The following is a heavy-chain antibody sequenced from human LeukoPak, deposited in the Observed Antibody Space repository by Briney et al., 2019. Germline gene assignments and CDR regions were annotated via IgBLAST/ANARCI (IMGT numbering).Heavy chain of an antibody. CDR2: IHGSGYT. CDR1: GGSMSSYY. CDR3: AKRQGPNSGSYDWFDP. D-gene: IGHD1-26*01. V-gene: IGHV4-4*09. J-gene: IGHJ5*02. Sequence: SETLSLTCTVSGGSMSSYYWSWIRQSLPPGQGLEWIAYIHGSGYTNYNPSLKSRVAISIDTSRNQFSLKVSSVTAADTAVYYCAKRQGPNSGSYDWFDPWGQGTLVTVAS.